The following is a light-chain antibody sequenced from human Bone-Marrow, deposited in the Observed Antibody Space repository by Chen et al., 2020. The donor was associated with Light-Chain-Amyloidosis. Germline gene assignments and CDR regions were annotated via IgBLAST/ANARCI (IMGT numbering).Light chain of an antibody. Sequence: QSALPQPRSVSGSPGQSVTISCTGTSSDVGGYESVSWYQQHPGKAPKFLIYDVNKRPSGVPDRFAGSKSGNSASLTISGLQTEDEADYFCCSYAGSSSYVFGTGTTVTVL. V-gene: IGLV2-11*01. CDR1: SSDVGGYES. CDR3: CSYAGSSSYV. J-gene: IGLJ1*01. CDR2: DVN.